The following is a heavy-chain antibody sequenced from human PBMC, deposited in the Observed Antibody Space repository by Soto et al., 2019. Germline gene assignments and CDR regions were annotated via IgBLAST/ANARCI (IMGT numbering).Heavy chain of an antibody. CDR2: IYNGGST. Sequence: EVQLVESGGGLVQPGGSLRLSCAASGLIVSSNYMSWVRQAPGKGLEWVSVIYNGGSTYYADSVKGRFSISRDNSKNTLYLQMNSLRAEDTAVYYCARSRIIMVRGVIRAAYYMDVWGKGTTVTVSS. J-gene: IGHJ6*03. D-gene: IGHD3-10*01. CDR1: GLIVSSNY. V-gene: IGHV3-66*01. CDR3: ARSRIIMVRGVIRAAYYMDV.